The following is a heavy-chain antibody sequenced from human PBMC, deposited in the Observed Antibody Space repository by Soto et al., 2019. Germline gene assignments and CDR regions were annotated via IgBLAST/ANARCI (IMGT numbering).Heavy chain of an antibody. Sequence: GSLRLSCAASGLTFSDYYMSWVRQAPGKGLEWVSYITSSGGYTKYADSVQGRFTISRDNAKNSLYLQMNSLRAEDSAVYYCARELDGIDVWGQGTTVTVSS. CDR1: GLTFSDYY. V-gene: IGHV3-11*05. J-gene: IGHJ6*02. CDR3: ARELDGIDV. CDR2: ITSSGGYT.